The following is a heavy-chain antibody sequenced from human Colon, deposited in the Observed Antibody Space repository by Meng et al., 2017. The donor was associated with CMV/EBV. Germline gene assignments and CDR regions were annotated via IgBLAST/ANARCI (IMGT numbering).Heavy chain of an antibody. CDR1: GFTFNRNS. V-gene: IGHV3-48*03. CDR3: AREMGCSSTRCYTAFDY. D-gene: IGHD2-2*02. J-gene: IGHJ4*02. Sequence: GGSLRLSCAASGFTFNRNSMSWVRQAPGKGLEWVSYISSGGPTIYYADSVKGRFTISRDNAKNSLYLQMNSLRAEDTAVYYCAREMGCSSTRCYTAFDYWGQGALVTVSS. CDR2: ISSGGPTI.